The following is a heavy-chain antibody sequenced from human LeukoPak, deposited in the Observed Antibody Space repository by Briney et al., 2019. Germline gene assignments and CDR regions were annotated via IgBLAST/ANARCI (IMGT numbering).Heavy chain of an antibody. V-gene: IGHV3-7*01. CDR2: INKDGSEK. D-gene: IGHD2-15*01. CDR1: GFTFTTYW. J-gene: IGHJ4*02. Sequence: GGSLRLSCAASGFTFTTYWMGWVRQAPGKGLEWVANINKDGSEKYYVDSVKGRFTISRDNAVNSLYLQMNSLRAEDTAVYYCARRYCSDGSCYGIDYWGQGTLVIVSS. CDR3: ARRYCSDGSCYGIDY.